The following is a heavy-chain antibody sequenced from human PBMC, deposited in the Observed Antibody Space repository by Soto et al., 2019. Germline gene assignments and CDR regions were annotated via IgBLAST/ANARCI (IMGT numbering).Heavy chain of an antibody. D-gene: IGHD5-18*01. Sequence: GGSLRLSCAASGFTFSSYAMSWVRQAPGKGLEWVSAISGSGGSTYYADSVKGRFTISRDNSKNTQYLQMNRLRAEATAVYYCAKDSGAFVDTAMVYFQHWGQGTLVTVSS. CDR3: AKDSGAFVDTAMVYFQH. V-gene: IGHV3-23*01. J-gene: IGHJ1*01. CDR1: GFTFSSYA. CDR2: ISGSGGST.